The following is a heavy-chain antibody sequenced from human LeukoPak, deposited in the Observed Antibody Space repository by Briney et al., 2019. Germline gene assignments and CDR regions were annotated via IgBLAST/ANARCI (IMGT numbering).Heavy chain of an antibody. CDR1: GGSISSYY. Sequence: SETLSLTCTVSGGSISSYYWSWIRQPPGKGLEWIGYIYYSGSTNYNPSLKSRVTISVDTSKNQFSLKLSSVTAADTAVYYCARDPPSSAGAYDIWGQGTMVTVSS. V-gene: IGHV4-59*01. CDR2: IYYSGST. D-gene: IGHD3-10*01. J-gene: IGHJ3*02. CDR3: ARDPPSSAGAYDI.